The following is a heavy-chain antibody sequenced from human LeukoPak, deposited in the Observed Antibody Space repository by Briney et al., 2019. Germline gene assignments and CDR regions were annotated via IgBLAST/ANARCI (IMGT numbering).Heavy chain of an antibody. V-gene: IGHV1-2*06. D-gene: IGHD5-18*01. J-gene: IGHJ5*02. Sequence: ASVKVSFKASGYTFTGYYMHWVRQAPGQGLEWMGRINPNSGGTNYAQKFQGRVTMTRDTSISTAYMELSRLRSDDTAVYYCARDYSYGYGLNWFDPWGQGTLVTVSS. CDR2: INPNSGGT. CDR3: ARDYSYGYGLNWFDP. CDR1: GYTFTGYY.